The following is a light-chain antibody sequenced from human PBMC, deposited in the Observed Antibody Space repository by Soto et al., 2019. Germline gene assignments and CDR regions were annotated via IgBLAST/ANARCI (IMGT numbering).Light chain of an antibody. Sequence: ETVLTQSPATLSLSPVERATLSCIPSQSVSSYLAWYQPRPGQAPRLLIYDASNRATGIPARFSGSGSGTDFTLTISSLEPEDFAFYYCQQRYNWPPITFGQGTRREIK. CDR3: QQRYNWPPIT. CDR1: QSVSSY. CDR2: DAS. J-gene: IGKJ5*01. V-gene: IGKV3-11*01.